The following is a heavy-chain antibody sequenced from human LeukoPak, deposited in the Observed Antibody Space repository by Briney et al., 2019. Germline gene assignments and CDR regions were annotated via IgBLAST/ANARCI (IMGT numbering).Heavy chain of an antibody. CDR3: ARREPHGDYGGKIRYYYIDV. V-gene: IGHV4-34*01. D-gene: IGHD4-23*01. Sequence: PSETLSLTCAVYGGSFSGYYWSWIRQPPGKGLERIGEINHSGNTNSNPSLKSRVTMSVDTSKNQFSLKLSSLTAADTAMYYCARREPHGDYGGKIRYYYIDVWGKGTTITISS. CDR2: INHSGNT. CDR1: GGSFSGYY. J-gene: IGHJ6*03.